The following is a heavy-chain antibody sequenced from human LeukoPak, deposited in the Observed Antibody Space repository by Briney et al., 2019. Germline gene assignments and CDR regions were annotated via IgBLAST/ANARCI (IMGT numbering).Heavy chain of an antibody. J-gene: IGHJ5*02. V-gene: IGHV4-4*07. CDR3: ARGYGSGSYST. CDR1: GGSIGSSY. Sequence: SETLSLTCSIPGGSIGSSYFSWIRQPAGKGLEWIGRIYTSGTTIYNPSLESRVSMSIDTATNQFSLKVNSVTAADTAVYFCARGYGSGSYSTWGQGTLVSVSS. CDR2: IYTSGTT. D-gene: IGHD3-10*01.